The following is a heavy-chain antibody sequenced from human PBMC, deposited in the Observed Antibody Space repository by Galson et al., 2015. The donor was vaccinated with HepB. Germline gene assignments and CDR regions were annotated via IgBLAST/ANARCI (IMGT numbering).Heavy chain of an antibody. D-gene: IGHD1-26*01. V-gene: IGHV3-7*01. CDR2: MNQDGRLT. J-gene: IGHJ5*02. CDR1: GFTFSGYW. CDR3: ARDLLKWESQEYDT. Sequence: SLRLSCAASGFTFSGYWMSWVRQAPGKGLEWVANMNQDGRLTYYVDSVKGRFTISRDNAKNSLYLQMDSLRAEDTAIYYCARDLLKWESQEYDTWGQGTLVTVSS.